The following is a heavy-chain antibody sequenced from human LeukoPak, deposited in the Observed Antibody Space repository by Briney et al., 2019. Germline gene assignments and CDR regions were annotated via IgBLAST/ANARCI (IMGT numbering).Heavy chain of an antibody. V-gene: IGHV1-2*02. Sequence: GASVTVSCKASGYTFTGYYMHWVRQAPGQGLEWMGWINPNSGGTNYAQKFQGRVTMTRDTSISTAYMELSRLRSDDTAVYYCARTGGTVTTEFDYWGRGTLVTVSS. D-gene: IGHD4-11*01. CDR1: GYTFTGYY. J-gene: IGHJ4*02. CDR3: ARTGGTVTTEFDY. CDR2: INPNSGGT.